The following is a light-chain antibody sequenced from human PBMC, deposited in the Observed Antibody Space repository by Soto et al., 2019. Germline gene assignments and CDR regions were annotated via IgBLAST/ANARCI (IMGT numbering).Light chain of an antibody. J-gene: IGKJ4*01. CDR1: QGISSY. CDR3: QQLNSYPFT. Sequence: DIQLTQSPSFLSASGGDRVTITCRASQGISSYLAWYQQKPGKAPKLLIYAASTLQSGVPSRFSGSGSGTEFTLTISSLQPEDFATYYCQQLNSYPFTFGGGTKVEIK. V-gene: IGKV1-9*01. CDR2: AAS.